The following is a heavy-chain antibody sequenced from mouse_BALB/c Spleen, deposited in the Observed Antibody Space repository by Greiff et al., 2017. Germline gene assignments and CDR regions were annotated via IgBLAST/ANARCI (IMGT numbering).Heavy chain of an antibody. CDR2: IWAGGST. V-gene: IGHV2-9*02. D-gene: IGHD1-1*01. CDR3: ARDGSSYPPAMDY. J-gene: IGHJ4*01. CDR1: GFSLTSYG. Sequence: VQLQQSGPGLVAPSQSLSITCTVSGFSLTSYGVHWVRQPPGKGLEWLGVIWAGGSTNYNSALMSRLSISKDNSKSQVFLKMNSLQTDDTAMYYCARDGSSYPPAMDYWGQGTSVTVSS.